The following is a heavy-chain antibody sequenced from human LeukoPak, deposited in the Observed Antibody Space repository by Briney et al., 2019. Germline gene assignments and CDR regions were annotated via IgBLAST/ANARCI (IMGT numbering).Heavy chain of an antibody. J-gene: IGHJ4*02. CDR3: SRGSAMAQKQLVRHFDS. D-gene: IGHD6-6*01. V-gene: IGHV1-18*01. CDR2: ISAYNGNT. CDR1: GYIFTSCG. Sequence: ASVNVSCKASGYIFTSCGISWVRQAPGQGLEWLGWISAYNGNTKYAQRLQDRVTMTTDTSAPTAYVEVSSLTCDDTAVYYFSRGSAMAQKQLVRHFDSWGQGTLVIVSS.